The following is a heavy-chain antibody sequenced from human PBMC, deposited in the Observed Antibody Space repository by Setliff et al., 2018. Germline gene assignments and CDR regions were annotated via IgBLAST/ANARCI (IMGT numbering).Heavy chain of an antibody. D-gene: IGHD3-22*01. CDR3: ARINFYVSSGYYYAPDY. J-gene: IGHJ4*02. CDR1: GYTLSRHY. V-gene: IGHV1-18*04. CDR2: INNYNFNT. Sequence: ASVKVSCKTSGYTLSRHYMHWVRQAPGQGLEWMGWINNYNFNTNYAQKFQGRVTMTIDTSTDTVYMELRSLKSDDTALYYCARINFYVSSGYYYAPDYWGQGTLVTVSS.